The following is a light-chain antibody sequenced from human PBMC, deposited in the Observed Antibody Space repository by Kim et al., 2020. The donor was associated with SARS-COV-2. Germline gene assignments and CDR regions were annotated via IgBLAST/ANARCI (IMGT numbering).Light chain of an antibody. CDR3: QQYNSWPRT. Sequence: IVMTQSPATLSVSPGERATLSCRASQSISSYVVWYQHKPGQAPRALIFGASIRATGIPARFSGSGSGTDFTLTISSLQSEDFAIYYCQQYNSWPRTFGQGTKVDIK. V-gene: IGKV3-15*01. J-gene: IGKJ1*01. CDR1: QSISSY. CDR2: GAS.